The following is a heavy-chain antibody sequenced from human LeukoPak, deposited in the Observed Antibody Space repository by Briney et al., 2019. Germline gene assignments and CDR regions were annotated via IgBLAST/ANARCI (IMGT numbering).Heavy chain of an antibody. V-gene: IGHV4-39*01. CDR2: IYYSGST. CDR1: GGSISSSSYY. Sequence: TSETLSLTCTVSGGSISSSSYYWGWIRQPPGEGLEWIGSIYYSGSTYYNPSLKSRVTISVDTSKNQFSLKLSSVTAADTAVYYCARRARYSSGWLYYYYMDVWGKGTTVTVSS. D-gene: IGHD6-19*01. J-gene: IGHJ6*03. CDR3: ARRARYSSGWLYYYYMDV.